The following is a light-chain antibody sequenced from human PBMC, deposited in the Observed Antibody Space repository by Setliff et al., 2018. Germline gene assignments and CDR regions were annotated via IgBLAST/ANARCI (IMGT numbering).Light chain of an antibody. CDR3: SSYSSSSTYV. Sequence: QSALTQPASVSGSPGQSITISCTGTSSDAGNYNYVSWYPQHPGKVPKLMIYDVSKRPSGVSNRFSGSKSGNTASLTISGLQAEDEADYYCSSYSSSSTYVFGTGTKVTVL. CDR1: SSDAGNYNY. J-gene: IGLJ1*01. CDR2: DVS. V-gene: IGLV2-14*03.